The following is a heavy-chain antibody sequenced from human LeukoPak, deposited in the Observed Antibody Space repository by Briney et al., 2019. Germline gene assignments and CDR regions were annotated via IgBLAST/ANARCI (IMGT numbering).Heavy chain of an antibody. CDR2: ISSSGSTI. J-gene: IGHJ4*02. Sequence: GGSLGLSCATSGFSFTDYPMNWVRQAPGKGLEWVSYISSSGSTIYYADSVKGRFTISRDNAKNSLYLQMNSLRAEDTAVYYCARVQLLTGYNPFDYWGQGTLVTVSS. CDR3: ARVQLLTGYNPFDY. CDR1: GFSFTDYP. V-gene: IGHV3-48*04. D-gene: IGHD3-9*01.